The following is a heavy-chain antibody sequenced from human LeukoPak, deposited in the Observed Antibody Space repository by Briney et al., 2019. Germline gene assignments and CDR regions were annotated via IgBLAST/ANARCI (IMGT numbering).Heavy chain of an antibody. CDR3: ARAYSSSWYWSEVYNWFDP. J-gene: IGHJ5*02. D-gene: IGHD6-13*01. Sequence: PSETLSLTCTVSGGPISSYYWSWIRQPPGKGLEWIGYIYYSGSTNYNPSLKSRVTISVDTSKNQFSLKLSSVTAADTAVYYCARAYSSSWYWSEVYNWFDPWGQGTLVTVSS. CDR2: IYYSGST. V-gene: IGHV4-59*01. CDR1: GGPISSYY.